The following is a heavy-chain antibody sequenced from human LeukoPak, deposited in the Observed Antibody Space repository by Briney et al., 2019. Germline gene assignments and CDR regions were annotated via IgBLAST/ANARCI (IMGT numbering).Heavy chain of an antibody. D-gene: IGHD3-3*01. CDR1: GFTFSGYY. J-gene: IGHJ4*02. V-gene: IGHV3-11*01. CDR2: ISSSGSTI. CDR3: ARDSLYDFWSGYYTGGTYYFDY. Sequence: PWGPLLLSCAASGFTFSGYYMSWIRPAPGKGLEWVSYISSSGSTIYYADSVKGRFTISRDNAKNSLYLQMNSLRAEDTAVYYCARDSLYDFWSGYYTGGTYYFDYWGQGTLVTVSS.